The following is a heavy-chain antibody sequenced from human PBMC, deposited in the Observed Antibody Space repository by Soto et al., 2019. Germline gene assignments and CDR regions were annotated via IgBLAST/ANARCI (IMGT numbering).Heavy chain of an antibody. D-gene: IGHD3-22*01. CDR3: ARARFTMLVTSFDY. J-gene: IGHJ4*02. Sequence: PGGSLRLSCSGSGFTLGDFAMSWFRQAPGKGLEWVGFIRSKAYGETTEYAASLKGRFTVSRDDSKSIAYLQINSLETEDTAVYFCARARFTMLVTSFDYWGQVTLVTVSS. CDR2: IRSKAYGETT. CDR1: GFTLGDFA. V-gene: IGHV3-49*03.